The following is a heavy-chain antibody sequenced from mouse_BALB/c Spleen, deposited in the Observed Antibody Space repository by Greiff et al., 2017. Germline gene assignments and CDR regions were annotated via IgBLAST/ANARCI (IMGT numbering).Heavy chain of an antibody. CDR2: ISYDGSN. Sequence: EVKLMESGPGLVKPSQSLSLTCSVTGYSITSGYYWNWIRQFPGNKLEWMGYISYDGSNNYNPSLKNRISITRDTSKNQFFLKLNSVTTEDTATYYCARDWDGNFYWGQGTTLTVSS. D-gene: IGHD2-1*01. V-gene: IGHV3-6*02. J-gene: IGHJ2*01. CDR3: ARDWDGNFY. CDR1: GYSITSGYY.